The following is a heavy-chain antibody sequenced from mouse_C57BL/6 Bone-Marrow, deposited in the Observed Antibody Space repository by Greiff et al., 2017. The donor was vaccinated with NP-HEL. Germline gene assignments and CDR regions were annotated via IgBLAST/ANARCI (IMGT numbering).Heavy chain of an antibody. CDR1: GYSITSGYY. Sequence: DVQLQESGPGLVKPSQSLSLTCSVTGYSITSGYYWNWIRQFPGNKLEWMGYISYDGSNNYNPSLKNRISITRDTSKNQFFLKLNSVTTEDTATYYCARSVRGRFAYWGQGTLVTVSA. CDR3: ARSVRGRFAY. D-gene: IGHD2-14*01. V-gene: IGHV3-6*01. CDR2: ISYDGSN. J-gene: IGHJ3*01.